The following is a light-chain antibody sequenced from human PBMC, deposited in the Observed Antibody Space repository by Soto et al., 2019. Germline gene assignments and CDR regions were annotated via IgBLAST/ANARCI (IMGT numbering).Light chain of an antibody. CDR3: QQSYSTPLT. J-gene: IGKJ4*01. V-gene: IGKV1-39*01. CDR1: QSISSY. Sequence: DIQMTQSPSSLSASVGERVTITCRASQSISSYLNWYQQKPGKAPKLLIYAASSLQSGVPSRFMGSGSGTDFTLTISSLQPEDFATYSCQQSYSTPLTFGGGTKVEIK. CDR2: AAS.